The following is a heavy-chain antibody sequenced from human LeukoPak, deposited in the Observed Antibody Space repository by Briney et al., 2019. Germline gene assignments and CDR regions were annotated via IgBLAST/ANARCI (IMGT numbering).Heavy chain of an antibody. J-gene: IGHJ3*02. CDR2: INWNGGST. Sequence: GGSLRLSCAASGFTFDDYGMSWVRQAPGKGLEWVSGINWNGGSTGYADSVKGRFTISRDNAKNSLYLQMNSLRAEDTALYYCARLGVGATRDAFDIWGQGTMVTVS. CDR1: GFTFDDYG. CDR3: ARLGVGATRDAFDI. V-gene: IGHV3-20*04. D-gene: IGHD1-26*01.